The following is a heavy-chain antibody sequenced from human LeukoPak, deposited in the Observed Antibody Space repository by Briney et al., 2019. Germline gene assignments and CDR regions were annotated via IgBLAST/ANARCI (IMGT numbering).Heavy chain of an antibody. D-gene: IGHD3-3*02. J-gene: IGHJ6*02. V-gene: IGHV3-66*01. CDR2: IYSGGST. CDR1: GFSVSNSY. Sequence: GGSLRLSCAASGFSVSNSYKSWVRHAQGPGQEWVSLIYSGGSTYYADSVRGRCTISRDSSNNTLSLQLNSLRAEDTAVYYCAAFSHKGVWGQGTTVTVSS. CDR3: AAFSHKGV.